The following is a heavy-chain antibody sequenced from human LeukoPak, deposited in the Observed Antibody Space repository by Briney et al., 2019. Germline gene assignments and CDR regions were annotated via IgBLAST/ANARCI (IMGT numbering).Heavy chain of an antibody. CDR1: GGSFSGYY. CDR3: ARGGLIGWNYRPLDY. D-gene: IGHD1-7*01. CDR2: INHSGST. V-gene: IGHV4-34*01. J-gene: IGHJ4*02. Sequence: ETLSLTCAVYGGSFSGYYWSWIRQPPGKGLEWIGEINHSGSTNYNPSLKSRVTISVDTSKNQFSLKLSSVTAADTAVYYCARGGLIGWNYRPLDYWGQGTLVTVSS.